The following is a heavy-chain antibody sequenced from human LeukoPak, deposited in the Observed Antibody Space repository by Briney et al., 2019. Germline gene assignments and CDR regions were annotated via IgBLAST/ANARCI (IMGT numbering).Heavy chain of an antibody. CDR1: GFTYTNAW. D-gene: IGHD2-8*01. J-gene: IGHJ4*02. Sequence: GGSLRLSCAASGFTYTNAWMSWVRQAPGKGLECVGHIKSEGDGGTTEYAAPVKGRFTISRDDSKNTLDLQMNNLKVEDTAVYYCTTDEWSWGQGTLVTVSS. V-gene: IGHV3-15*01. CDR2: IKSEGDGGTT. CDR3: TTDEWS.